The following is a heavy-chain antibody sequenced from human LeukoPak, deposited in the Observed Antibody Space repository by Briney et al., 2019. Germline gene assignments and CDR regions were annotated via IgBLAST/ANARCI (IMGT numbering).Heavy chain of an antibody. Sequence: GSSVKVSCKASGGTFSSYAISWVRQAPGQGLEWMGRIIPILGIANYAQKFQGRVTITADKSTSTAYMELSSLRSEDTAVYYCARCMQLRVGSSGWYQFDYWGQGTLVTVSS. D-gene: IGHD6-19*01. V-gene: IGHV1-69*04. J-gene: IGHJ4*02. CDR2: IIPILGIA. CDR1: GGTFSSYA. CDR3: ARCMQLRVGSSGWYQFDY.